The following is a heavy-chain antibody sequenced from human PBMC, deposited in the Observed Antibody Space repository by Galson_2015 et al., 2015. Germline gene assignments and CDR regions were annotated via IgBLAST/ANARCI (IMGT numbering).Heavy chain of an antibody. CDR3: ARNGDYALDS. CDR1: GYSIINGHW. Sequence: ETLSLTCAVSGYSIINGHWWSWVRQSPGKGLEWIGEIERKEGTTYNPSLRGQATISVDTSKNPLSLSLTSVTAADTALYYCARNGDYALDSWGQGTPVTVSS. J-gene: IGHJ4*02. D-gene: IGHD4-17*01. V-gene: IGHV4-4*02. CDR2: IERKEGT.